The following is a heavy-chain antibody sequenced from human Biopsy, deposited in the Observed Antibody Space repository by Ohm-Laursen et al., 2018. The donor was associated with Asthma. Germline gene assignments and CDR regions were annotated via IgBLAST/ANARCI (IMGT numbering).Heavy chain of an antibody. CDR2: INSVFGTT. J-gene: IGHJ4*02. CDR3: ARKAGSCISRTCYSLDF. CDR1: GGTSNTYV. D-gene: IGHD2-2*01. Sequence: VASETVSRKSLGGTSNTYVIGWGRQAPGPGLEWMGGINSVFGTTTYPQKFQDRVTITADDSTSTVYMELSSLRSEATAVYYCARKAGSCISRTCYSLDFWGQGTLVTVSS. V-gene: IGHV1-69*13.